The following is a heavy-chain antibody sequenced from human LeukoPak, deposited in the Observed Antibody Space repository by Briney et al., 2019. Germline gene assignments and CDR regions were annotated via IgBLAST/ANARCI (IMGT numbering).Heavy chain of an antibody. CDR3: ARDRALGSGKYYFDY. J-gene: IGHJ4*02. CDR1: GYSISGGYY. CDR2: TYYSGST. Sequence: SETLSLTCSVSGYSISGGYYWGWSRQPPGKGLERIGSTYYSGSTSYNPSLTSRVTISVDTSQNQFSLKLSSVTAADTAVYYCARDRALGSGKYYFDYWGQGTLVTVSA. D-gene: IGHD3-16*01. V-gene: IGHV4-38-2*02.